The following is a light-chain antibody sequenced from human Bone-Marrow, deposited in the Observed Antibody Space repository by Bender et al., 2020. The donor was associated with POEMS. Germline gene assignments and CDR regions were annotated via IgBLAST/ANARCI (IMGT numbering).Light chain of an antibody. CDR1: ALPKQY. CDR3: QSADSTAINAV. J-gene: IGLJ2*01. V-gene: IGLV3-25*03. Sequence: YELTQPPSVSVSPGQTARITCSGDALPKQYAYWYQQKPGQAPVLVIYKDKERPSGIPERFSGSSSGTTGTLTISEVQAEDEADYYCQSADSTAINAVFGGGTKLTVL. CDR2: KDK.